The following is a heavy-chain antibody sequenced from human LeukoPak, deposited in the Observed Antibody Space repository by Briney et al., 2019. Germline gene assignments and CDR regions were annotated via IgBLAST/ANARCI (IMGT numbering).Heavy chain of an antibody. CDR2: IKQDGSEK. V-gene: IGHV3-7*01. Sequence: GGSLRLSCAASGFTVSSNYMSWVRQAPGKGLKWVANIKQDGSEKYYVDSVKGRFTISRDNAKNSLYLQMNSLRAEDTAVYYCAREARAGSYGSVYFDYWGQGTLVTVSS. J-gene: IGHJ4*02. CDR3: AREARAGSYGSVYFDY. CDR1: GFTVSSNY. D-gene: IGHD5-18*01.